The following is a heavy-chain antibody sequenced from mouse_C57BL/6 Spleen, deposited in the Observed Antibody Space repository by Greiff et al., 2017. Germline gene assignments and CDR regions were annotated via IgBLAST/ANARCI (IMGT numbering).Heavy chain of an antibody. V-gene: IGHV5-16*01. J-gene: IGHJ1*03. CDR3: ARGEEPWYFDV. CDR2: INYDGSST. CDR1: GFTFSDYY. Sequence: EVQLVESEGGLEQPGSSMKLSCTASGFTFSDYYMAWVRQVPEKGLEWVANINYDGSSTYYLDSLKSRFIISRDNAKNILYLQMSSLKSEDTATYYCARGEEPWYFDVWGTGTTVTVSS.